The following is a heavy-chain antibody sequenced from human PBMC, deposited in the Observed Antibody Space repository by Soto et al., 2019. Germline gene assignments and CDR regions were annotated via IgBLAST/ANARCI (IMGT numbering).Heavy chain of an antibody. CDR2: IKEDGSEK. D-gene: IGHD3-16*01. Sequence: GGSLRLSCAASGLTFGIYWMSWVRQAPGKGLEWVANIKEDGSEKYYVDSVKGRFTISRDNAKNSLYLHMNSLRAEDTAVYYCARLRPGYFDYWGQGTLVTVSS. J-gene: IGHJ4*02. V-gene: IGHV3-7*01. CDR1: GLTFGIYW. CDR3: ARLRPGYFDY.